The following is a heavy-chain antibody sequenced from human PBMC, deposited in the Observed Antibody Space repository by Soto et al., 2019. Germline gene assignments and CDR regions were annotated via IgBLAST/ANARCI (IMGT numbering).Heavy chain of an antibody. J-gene: IGHJ6*03. CDR1: GFTFSSYG. CDR3: ARGIQPPPYYYYMDV. D-gene: IGHD5-18*01. Sequence: GGSLRLSCAASGFTFSSYGMHWVRQAPGKGLEWVAVIWYDGSNKYYADSVKGRFTISRDNSKNTLYLQMNSLRAEDTAVYYCARGIQPPPYYYYMDVWGKGTTVTVSS. V-gene: IGHV3-33*01. CDR2: IWYDGSNK.